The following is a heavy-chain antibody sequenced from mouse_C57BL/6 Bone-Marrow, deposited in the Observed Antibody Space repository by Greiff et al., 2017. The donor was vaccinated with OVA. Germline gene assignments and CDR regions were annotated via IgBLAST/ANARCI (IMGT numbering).Heavy chain of an antibody. Sequence: QVQLQQSGPGLVQPSQSLSITCTVSGFSLTSYGVHWVRQSPGKGLEWLGVIWSGGSTDYNAAFISRLSISKDNSKSQVFFKMHSLQADDTAIYYCARDYDSWFAYWGQGTLVTVSA. CDR2: IWSGGST. CDR3: ARDYDSWFAY. V-gene: IGHV2-2*01. CDR1: GFSLTSYG. J-gene: IGHJ3*01. D-gene: IGHD2-4*01.